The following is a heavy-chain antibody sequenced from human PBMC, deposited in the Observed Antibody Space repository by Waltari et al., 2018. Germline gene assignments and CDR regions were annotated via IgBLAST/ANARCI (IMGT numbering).Heavy chain of an antibody. J-gene: IGHJ4*02. CDR3: AESDSGSWQYFFNS. CDR1: AAPIRGHY. D-gene: IGHD6-19*01. Sequence: QMKLLESGPGLVKPSATLSLTCTVPAAPIRGHYWSWIRQPAGKGLEWIGRVYSTGATNYNPSLGRRATISVDTARKQVSLKLTSVTAADTAMYFCAESDSGSWQYFFNSWGQGALVTVSS. CDR2: VYSTGAT. V-gene: IGHV4-4*07.